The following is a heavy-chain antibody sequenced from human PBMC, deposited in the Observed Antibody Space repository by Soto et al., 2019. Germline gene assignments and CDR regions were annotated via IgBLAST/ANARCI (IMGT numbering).Heavy chain of an antibody. CDR2: INPKSGAT. D-gene: IGHD6-6*01. Sequence: ASVEVSCRASGYTFSGYYLHWVRQAPGQGPEWMGWINPKSGATNFAQKFQGRVTMTRDTSVTTGYMELNRLTSDDTGVYYCARSRDRYSSSYLCDFWGQGTLVTVSS. CDR1: GYTFSGYY. CDR3: ARSRDRYSSSYLCDF. V-gene: IGHV1-2*02. J-gene: IGHJ4*02.